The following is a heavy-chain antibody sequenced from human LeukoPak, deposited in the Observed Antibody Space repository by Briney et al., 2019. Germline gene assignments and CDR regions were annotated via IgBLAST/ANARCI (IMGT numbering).Heavy chain of an antibody. CDR1: GGSISSSTYF. CDR3: ARGDTTVPLYFDY. V-gene: IGHV4-39*07. J-gene: IGHJ4*02. Sequence: SETPSLTCTVSGGSISSSTYFWGWVRQPPGKGLEWIGTIYYSGSTYYNPSLKSRVTISVDSSKNQFSLRLSSVTAADTAVYYCARGDTTVPLYFDYWGQGTLVTVSS. D-gene: IGHD4-17*01. CDR2: IYYSGST.